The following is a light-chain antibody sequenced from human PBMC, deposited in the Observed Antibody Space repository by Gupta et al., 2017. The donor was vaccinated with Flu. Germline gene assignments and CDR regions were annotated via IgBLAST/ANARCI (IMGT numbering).Light chain of an antibody. V-gene: IGKV3-20*01. CDR3: QHYGGSRAFT. Sequence: DIVLTQSPGSLSLSPGEGATLSCRASQTVVASFLAWYQQQPGQAPRLLIYGASTRAPGIPDRFSGSGSGTDFTLTISRLEPEDFAVYYCQHYGGSRAFTFGQGTKLEI. CDR1: QTVVASF. J-gene: IGKJ2*01. CDR2: GAS.